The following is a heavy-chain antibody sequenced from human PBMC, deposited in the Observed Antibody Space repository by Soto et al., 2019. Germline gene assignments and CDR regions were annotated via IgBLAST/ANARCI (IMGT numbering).Heavy chain of an antibody. Sequence: TSETLSLTCSVSGGSISSFTYYWGWIRHPPGKGLEWIGTVYYNDNTYYNPSLKSRVTITVDTAKNQFSLNLRSVTAADTAMYFCARRERYYGSPGWFDPWGPGTLVTVSS. CDR1: GGSISSFTYY. J-gene: IGHJ5*02. CDR2: VYYNDNT. D-gene: IGHD3-10*01. CDR3: ARRERYYGSPGWFDP. V-gene: IGHV4-39*01.